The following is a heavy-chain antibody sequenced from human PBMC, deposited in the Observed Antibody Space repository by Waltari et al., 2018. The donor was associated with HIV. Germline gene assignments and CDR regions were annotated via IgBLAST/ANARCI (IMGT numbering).Heavy chain of an antibody. Sequence: QVQLVQXGAEVXXPGASVXXSXXXSGXTFXSYYMHWXRXXPGQGLEWMGIINPSGSSTSYAQKFQGXVTMTRXTSXSTVYXEXXSVRSEXTAGYYXARHGSHDFGGNSXSFDIWGQGTXVXXSS. V-gene: IGHV1-46*03. D-gene: IGHD2-21*02. CDR2: INPSGSST. CDR1: GXTFXSYY. J-gene: IGHJ3*02. CDR3: ARHGSHDFGGNSXSFDI.